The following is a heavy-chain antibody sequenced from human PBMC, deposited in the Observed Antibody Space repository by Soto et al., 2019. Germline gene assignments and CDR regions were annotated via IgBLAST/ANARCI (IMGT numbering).Heavy chain of an antibody. CDR1: GGSISSSSW. Sequence: QVQLQESGPGLVRPSGTLSLTCAVSGGSISSSSWWSWVRQPPGKGLEWIGEIYHSGSTNYNPSLKSRGTISVDKSKNQYSLQLNSVTAADTAGYSGARKAYGACRWFDPWGQGTLVPVSS. CDR3: ARKAYGACRWFDP. D-gene: IGHD4-17*01. CDR2: IYHSGST. V-gene: IGHV4-4*02. J-gene: IGHJ5*02.